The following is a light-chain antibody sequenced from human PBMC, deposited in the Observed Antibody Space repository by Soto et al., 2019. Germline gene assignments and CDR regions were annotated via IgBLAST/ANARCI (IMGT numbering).Light chain of an antibody. Sequence: VLTHSPATLSVSPGERATLSCRAGQGVTTNFAWYQQKSGQSPRLLIYDVSIRATGVPARFSGTVSETDFTLTISGLQSEDSAVYFCQQYNNWPFSFGQATRL. CDR3: QQYNNWPFS. CDR2: DVS. V-gene: IGKV3-15*01. J-gene: IGKJ5*01. CDR1: QGVTTN.